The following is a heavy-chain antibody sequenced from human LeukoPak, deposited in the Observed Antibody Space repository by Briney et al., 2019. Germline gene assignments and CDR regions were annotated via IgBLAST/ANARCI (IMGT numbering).Heavy chain of an antibody. J-gene: IGHJ4*02. V-gene: IGHV3-30*18. CDR1: GVRLSSYC. Sequence: PGGSVRLSWAASGVRLSSYCMQWVRQAPGKGLEWVAVISYDGSNKYYADSVKGRFTISRDNSKNTLYLQMNSLRAEDTAVYYCAKDGYSPFDYWGQGTLVTVSS. CDR3: AKDGYSPFDY. CDR2: ISYDGSNK. D-gene: IGHD5-24*01.